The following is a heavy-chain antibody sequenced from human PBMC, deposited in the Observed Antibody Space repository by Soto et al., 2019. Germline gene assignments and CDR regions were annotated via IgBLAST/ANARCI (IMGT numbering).Heavy chain of an antibody. Sequence: GGSLRLSCAASGFTFSSYGMHWVRQAPGKGLEWVAVISYDGSNKYYADSVKGRFTISRDNSKSTLYLQINSLRTEDTAVYYCAAHLDDGGQGSLVTVYS. CDR1: GFTFSSYG. J-gene: IGHJ4*02. D-gene: IGHD3-3*02. V-gene: IGHV3-30*03. CDR2: ISYDGSNK. CDR3: AAHLDD.